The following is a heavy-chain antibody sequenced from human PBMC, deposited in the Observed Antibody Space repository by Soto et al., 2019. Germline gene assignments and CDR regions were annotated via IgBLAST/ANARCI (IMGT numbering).Heavy chain of an antibody. CDR3: TEFSGLATLDY. J-gene: IGHJ4*02. D-gene: IGHD5-12*01. CDR2: IRSKVDSYAT. CDR1: GFTFSGSV. Sequence: EVQLVESGGGLVQPGGSLKLSCATSGFTFSGSVMHWVRQAPGKGLEWVGRIRSKVDSYATAYAASVKGRFTISREDSKNTAYLQMNSLKTEDTAVYYCTEFSGLATLDYWGQGTLVTVSS. V-gene: IGHV3-73*02.